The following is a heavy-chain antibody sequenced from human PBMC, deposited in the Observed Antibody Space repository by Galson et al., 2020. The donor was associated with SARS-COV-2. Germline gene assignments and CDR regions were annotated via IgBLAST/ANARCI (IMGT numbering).Heavy chain of an antibody. CDR2: IGTAGDT. V-gene: IGHV3-13*01. D-gene: IGHD3-9*01. CDR1: GFTFSSYD. Sequence: ALRLSCAASGFTFSSYDMHWVRQATGKGLEWVSAIGTAGDTYYPGSVKGRFTISRENAKNSLYLQMNSLRAGDTAVYYCARGDILTGYYYYGMDVWGQGTTVTVSS. CDR3: ARGDILTGYYYYGMDV. J-gene: IGHJ6*02.